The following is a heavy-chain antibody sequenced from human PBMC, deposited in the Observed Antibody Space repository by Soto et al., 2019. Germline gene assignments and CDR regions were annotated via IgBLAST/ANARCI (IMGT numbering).Heavy chain of an antibody. J-gene: IGHJ4*02. Sequence: SGPTLVKPTQTLTLTCTFSGFSLSTSGVGVGWIRQPPGKALEWLALIYWDDDKRYSPSLKSRLTITKDTSKNQVVLTMTNMDPVDTATYYCAHRLQNWNYGPGGGFDYWGQGTLVTVSS. CDR2: IYWDDDK. V-gene: IGHV2-5*02. D-gene: IGHD1-7*01. CDR1: GFSLSTSGVG. CDR3: AHRLQNWNYGPGGGFDY.